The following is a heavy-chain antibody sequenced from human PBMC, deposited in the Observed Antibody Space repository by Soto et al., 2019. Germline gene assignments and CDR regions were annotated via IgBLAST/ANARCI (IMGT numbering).Heavy chain of an antibody. CDR2: IYPSENT. CDR3: ARGLRDAYYCAY. V-gene: IGHV4-59*12. J-gene: IGHJ4*02. Sequence: QVQLQESGPGLVKPSETLSLTCTVSGGSINTYYWSWIRHPPGKGLEWIGYIYPSENTNYNPSLKSRVTISVETSKNQVSLKLSSVTAADTAVYYCARGLRDAYYCAYWGQGTLVTVSS. CDR1: GGSINTYY.